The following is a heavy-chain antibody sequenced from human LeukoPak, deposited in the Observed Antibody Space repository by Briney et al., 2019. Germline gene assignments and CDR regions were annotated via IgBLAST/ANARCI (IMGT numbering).Heavy chain of an antibody. D-gene: IGHD3-22*01. CDR3: ARERNDYYDSSGPFDY. CDR1: GYTFTGYY. Sequence: ASVKVSCKASGYTFTGYYMHWVRQAPGQGLEWVGWINPNSGGTNYAQKVQGWVTMTRDTSISTAYMELSRLRSDDTAVYYCARERNDYYDSSGPFDYWGQGTLVTVSS. CDR2: INPNSGGT. V-gene: IGHV1-2*04. J-gene: IGHJ4*02.